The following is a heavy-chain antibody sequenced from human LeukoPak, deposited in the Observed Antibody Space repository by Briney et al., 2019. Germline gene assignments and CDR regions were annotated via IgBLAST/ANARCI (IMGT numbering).Heavy chain of an antibody. D-gene: IGHD2-15*01. Sequence: GGSLRLSCAASGFTVSSNYMSWVRQAPGKGLEWVSVVYSGGSTYYADSVKGRFTISRDNSKNTLYLQMNSLRAEDTAVYYCARRSCSGGSCYFDYWGQGTLVTV. CDR2: VYSGGST. CDR3: ARRSCSGGSCYFDY. CDR1: GFTVSSNY. J-gene: IGHJ4*02. V-gene: IGHV3-53*01.